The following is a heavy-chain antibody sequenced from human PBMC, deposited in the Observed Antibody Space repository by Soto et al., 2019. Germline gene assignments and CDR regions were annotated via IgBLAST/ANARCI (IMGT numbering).Heavy chain of an antibody. D-gene: IGHD2-15*01. CDR1: VFTFISYA. CDR3: ATTGLGYCSGGSCYPASYYYGMDV. J-gene: IGHJ6*02. CDR2: ISYDGSNK. V-gene: IGHV3-30-3*01. Sequence: GWSLRLSCAASVFTFISYAMHWVRQAPGKGLEWVAVISYDGSNKYYADSVKGRFTISRDNSKNTLYLQMNSLRAEDTAVYYCATTGLGYCSGGSCYPASYYYGMDVWGQGTTVTVSS.